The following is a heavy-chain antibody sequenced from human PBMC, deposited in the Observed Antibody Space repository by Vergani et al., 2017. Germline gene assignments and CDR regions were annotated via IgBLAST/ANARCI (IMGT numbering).Heavy chain of an antibody. V-gene: IGHV3-30*03. Sequence: QVQLVESGGGVVQPGRSLRLSCAASGFTFSSYGMHWVRQAPGKGLEWVAVISYDGSNKYYADSVKGRFTISRDNSKNTLYLQMNSLRAEDTAVYYCATEGPRQWLFRGWGQGTLVTVSS. J-gene: IGHJ4*02. CDR3: ATEGPRQWLFRG. CDR1: GFTFSSYG. D-gene: IGHD6-19*01. CDR2: ISYDGSNK.